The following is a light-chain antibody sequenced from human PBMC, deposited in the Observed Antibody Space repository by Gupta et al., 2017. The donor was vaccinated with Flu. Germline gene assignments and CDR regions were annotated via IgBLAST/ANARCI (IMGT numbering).Light chain of an antibody. Sequence: SPGQTASITCSGEKLGNRYVWWYQQRPGQSPLLVIFKDKKRPSGITERFSGSNSGNTATLTISGAQPMDEAAYYCQTWDENISVFGPGTAVTVL. CDR1: KLGNRY. CDR3: QTWDENISV. J-gene: IGLJ1*01. CDR2: KDK. V-gene: IGLV3-1*01.